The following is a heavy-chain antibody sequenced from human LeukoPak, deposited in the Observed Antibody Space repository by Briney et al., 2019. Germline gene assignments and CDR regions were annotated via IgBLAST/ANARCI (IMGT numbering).Heavy chain of an antibody. V-gene: IGHV1-46*01. D-gene: IGHD4-17*01. CDR1: GYTFTSYY. Sequence: ASVKASCKASGYTFTSYYMHWVRQAPGQGLEWMGIINPSGGSTSYAQKFQGRVTMTTDTYTSTAYMELRSLRSDDTAVYYCARATTVTSLRYYYYMGVWGKGTTVTISS. J-gene: IGHJ6*03. CDR2: INPSGGST. CDR3: ARATTVTSLRYYYYMGV.